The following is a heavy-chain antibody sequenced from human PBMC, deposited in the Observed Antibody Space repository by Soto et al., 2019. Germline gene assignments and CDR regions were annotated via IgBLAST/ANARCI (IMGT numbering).Heavy chain of an antibody. Sequence: QLQLQESGPGLVKASETLSLTCVVSGGSISSTRNYWAWIRQSPGKGLEWIGTISHSGTTFDNPSLKSRVTISADRSTNQLSLKVFSVAAADTAMYYWARHSDQYVSSQYGLESWGPGIMVTVSS. CDR1: GGSISSTRNY. D-gene: IGHD2-2*01. V-gene: IGHV4-39*01. CDR3: ARHSDQYVSSQYGLES. CDR2: ISHSGTT. J-gene: IGHJ4*02.